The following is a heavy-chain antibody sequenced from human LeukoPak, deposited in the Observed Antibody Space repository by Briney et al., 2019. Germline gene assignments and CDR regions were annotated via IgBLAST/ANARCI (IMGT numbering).Heavy chain of an antibody. D-gene: IGHD3-10*01. CDR3: ARNGWFVLDY. J-gene: IGHJ4*02. V-gene: IGHV3-48*03. CDR2: ISSSGSTI. CDR1: GFTFSSYE. Sequence: PGGSLRLSCAASGFTFSSYEMNWVRQAPRKGLEWVSYISSSGSTIYYADSVKGRFTISRDNAKNSLYLQMNSLRAEDTAVYYCARNGWFVLDYWGQGTLVTVSS.